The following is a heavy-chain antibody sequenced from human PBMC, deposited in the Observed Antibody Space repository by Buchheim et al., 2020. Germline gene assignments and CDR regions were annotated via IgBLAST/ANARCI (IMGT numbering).Heavy chain of an antibody. J-gene: IGHJ4*02. V-gene: IGHV3-74*03. Sequence: EVQLVESGGGLVQPGGSLRLSCAASGFTFANYWMYWVRQAPGKGLFWVSRINIDGSTTQYVDSVKGRFTISRDNAKNTLYLQINSLRAEDTAVYYCARGMGSGWNDYWGQGTL. CDR2: INIDGSTT. CDR3: ARGMGSGWNDY. CDR1: GFTFANYW. D-gene: IGHD6-19*01.